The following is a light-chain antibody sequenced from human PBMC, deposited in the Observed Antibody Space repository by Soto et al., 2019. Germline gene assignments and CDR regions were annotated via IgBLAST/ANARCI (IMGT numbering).Light chain of an antibody. V-gene: IGLV1-40*01. J-gene: IGLJ1*01. CDR3: QSYDNNSDYV. CDR2: GRN. Sequence: QSVQTQPPSVSGAPGQRVTISCTGSNSNIGAGYDAHWYKQLPGTAPQLLVYGRNNRPSGVPDRFSGSKSGASASPAITGLQAEDEADYYCQSYDNNSDYVFGTGTKVTVL. CDR1: NSNIGAGYD.